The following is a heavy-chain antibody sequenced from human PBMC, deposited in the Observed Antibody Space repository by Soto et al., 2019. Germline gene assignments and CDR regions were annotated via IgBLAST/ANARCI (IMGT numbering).Heavy chain of an antibody. V-gene: IGHV3-23*01. D-gene: IGHD6-19*01. CDR1: GFTFSNYA. CDR3: PKEGTSGFYYFDY. J-gene: IGHJ4*02. CDR2: ISGSGGSP. Sequence: EVQLLESGGGLVQPGGSLRLSCAASGFTFSNYAMNWVRQAPGKGLEWVSTISGSGGSPYYADSVKGRFTISRDNSRNTLYLQMNSLRAGDSAIYYCPKEGTSGFYYFDYWGQGTLVTVSS.